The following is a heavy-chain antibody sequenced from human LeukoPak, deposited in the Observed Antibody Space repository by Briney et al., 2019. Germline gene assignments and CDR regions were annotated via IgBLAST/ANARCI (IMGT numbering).Heavy chain of an antibody. CDR3: ARHFGT. V-gene: IGHV4-39*01. J-gene: IGHJ4*02. CDR1: GFTFSDHY. D-gene: IGHD3/OR15-3a*01. CDR2: IYYSGST. Sequence: PGGSLRLSCAASGFTFSDHYMDWIRQPPGRGLEWIGSIYYSGSTYYNPSLKSRVTISVDTSKNQFSLKLRSVTAADTAVYYCARHFGTWGQGTLVTVSS.